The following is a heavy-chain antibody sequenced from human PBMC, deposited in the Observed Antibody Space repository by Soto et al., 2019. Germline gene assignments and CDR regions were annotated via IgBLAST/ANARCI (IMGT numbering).Heavy chain of an antibody. Sequence: EVQLLGSGGGLVQPGGSLRLSRAASGFSISTYGVTWVRQAPGKGLEWVSGFSGGDGGTHYADSVKGRFTISRDNSKNTAYLLMNSLRTDDTAVYYCARWNGFGDYWGQGTRVTVSS. D-gene: IGHD1-1*01. CDR1: GFSISTYG. CDR2: FSGGDGGT. J-gene: IGHJ4*02. CDR3: ARWNGFGDY. V-gene: IGHV3-23*01.